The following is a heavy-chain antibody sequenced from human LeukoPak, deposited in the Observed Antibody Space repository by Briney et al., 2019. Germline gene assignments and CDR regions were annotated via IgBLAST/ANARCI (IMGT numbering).Heavy chain of an antibody. CDR2: IYYSGST. D-gene: IGHD3-22*01. CDR1: GGSISSSIYY. J-gene: IGHJ5*02. CDR3: ARDAAKHYDDSSGHNWFDP. V-gene: IGHV4-39*07. Sequence: SETLSLTCTVSGGSISSSIYYWGWIRQPPGKGLEWIGSIYYSGSTYYNPSLKSRVTISIDTSKNQFSLKLSSVTAADTAVYYCARDAAKHYDDSSGHNWFDPWGQGTLVTVSS.